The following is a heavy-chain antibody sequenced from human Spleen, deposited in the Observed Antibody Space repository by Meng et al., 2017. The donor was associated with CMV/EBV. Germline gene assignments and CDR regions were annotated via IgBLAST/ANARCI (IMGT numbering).Heavy chain of an antibody. CDR3: ARVYELEDAFDV. D-gene: IGHD1-1*01. CDR1: GFTSSSYW. Sequence: GGSLRLSCAASGFTSSSYWMHWVRQAPGKGLVWVSGLSTDGSITRYADSVKGRFTISRDNAKKSLYLQMNSLRAEDTAVYYCARVYELEDAFDVWGQGTMVTVSS. V-gene: IGHV3-74*01. CDR2: LSTDGSIT. J-gene: IGHJ3*01.